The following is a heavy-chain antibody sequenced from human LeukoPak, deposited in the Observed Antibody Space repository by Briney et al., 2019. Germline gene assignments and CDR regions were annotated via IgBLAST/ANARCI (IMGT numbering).Heavy chain of an antibody. CDR1: GFSFSTYS. Sequence: KPGGSLRLSCVASGFSFSTYSMNWVRQAPGRGLEWVSSVTGSGTTKYYADSVKGRFVISRDNAKNSLYLQMNSLRAEDTAVYFCARERQLVTDYWGPGTLVTVSS. V-gene: IGHV3-21*06. CDR3: ARERQLVTDY. D-gene: IGHD6-6*01. CDR2: VTGSGTTK. J-gene: IGHJ4*01.